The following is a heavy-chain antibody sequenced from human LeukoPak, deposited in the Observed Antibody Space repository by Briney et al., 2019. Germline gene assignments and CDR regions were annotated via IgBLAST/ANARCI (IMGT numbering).Heavy chain of an antibody. CDR1: GFPLSSYA. J-gene: IGHJ4*02. Sequence: GGSLRLSCAASGFPLSSYAMSWVRQVPGKGLEWVSATSSSDDGTYHADSVRGRFTIYRDNFRNTLYLQMNRLSVEDAALYYCARAPVTSCRGAFCYPFDLWGQGVLVTVSS. CDR2: TSSSDDGT. CDR3: ARAPVTSCRGAFCYPFDL. V-gene: IGHV3-23*01. D-gene: IGHD2-21*01.